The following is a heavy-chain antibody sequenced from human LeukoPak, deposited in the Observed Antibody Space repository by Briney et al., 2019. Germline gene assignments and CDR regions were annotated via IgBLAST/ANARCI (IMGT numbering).Heavy chain of an antibody. CDR3: ASGGLGARKYYSDPFHY. CDR2: IYSAGST. J-gene: IGHJ4*02. CDR1: GFTVSSNY. D-gene: IGHD3-10*01. Sequence: GGTLRLSCAASGFTVSSNYMSWVRQAPGKGLEWGSIIYSAGSTYYADSVRGRFTISRDSSKNTVCLQMNSLRAEDTAVYYCASGGLGARKYYSDPFHYWGQGTLVTVSS. V-gene: IGHV3-53*01.